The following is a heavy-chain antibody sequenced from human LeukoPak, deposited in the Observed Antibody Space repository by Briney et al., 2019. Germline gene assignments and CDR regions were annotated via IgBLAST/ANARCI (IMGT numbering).Heavy chain of an antibody. CDR3: AKPAGSHYYDSSGYYFDY. D-gene: IGHD3-22*01. J-gene: IGHJ4*02. V-gene: IGHV3-23*01. CDR2: ISTSGGGT. Sequence: GGSLRLSCVASGFPFSSYWMTWVRQAPGKGLEWVSAISTSGGGTYFTDSVKGRFTISRDNSKNTLYLQMNSLRADDTAVYYCAKPAGSHYYDSSGYYFDYWGQGTLVTVSS. CDR1: GFPFSSYW.